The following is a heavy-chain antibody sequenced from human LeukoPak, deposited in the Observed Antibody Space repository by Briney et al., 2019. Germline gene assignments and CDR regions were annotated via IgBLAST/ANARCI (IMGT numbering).Heavy chain of an antibody. CDR2: INHSGST. J-gene: IGHJ3*02. V-gene: IGHV4-34*01. D-gene: IGHD3-3*01. Sequence: PSETLSLTCAVYGGSFSGYYWSWIRQPPGEGLEWIGEINHSGSTNYNPSLKSRVTISVDTSKNQFSLKLSSVTAADTAVYYCARWEHYDFWSGYYSPLTDAFDIWGQGTMVTVSS. CDR3: ARWEHYDFWSGYYSPLTDAFDI. CDR1: GGSFSGYY.